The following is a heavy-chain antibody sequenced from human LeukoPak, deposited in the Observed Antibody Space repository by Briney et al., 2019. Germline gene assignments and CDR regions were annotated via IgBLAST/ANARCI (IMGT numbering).Heavy chain of an antibody. J-gene: IGHJ3*02. V-gene: IGHV1-2*02. Sequence: ASVKVSCKASGYTXTGYYMHWVRQAPGQGLEWMGWINPNSGGTNYAQKFQGRVTMTRDTSISTAYMELSRLRSDDTAVYYCAREMYSSSIRGAFDIWGQGTMVTVSS. CDR1: GYTXTGYY. CDR3: AREMYSSSIRGAFDI. D-gene: IGHD6-6*01. CDR2: INPNSGGT.